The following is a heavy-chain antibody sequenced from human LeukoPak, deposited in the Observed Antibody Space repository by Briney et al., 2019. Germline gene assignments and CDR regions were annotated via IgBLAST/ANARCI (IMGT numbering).Heavy chain of an antibody. CDR3: VRHKGSYSHLDS. CDR1: GDSISTSGYY. J-gene: IGHJ4*02. V-gene: IGHV4-39*01. Sequence: PSETLSLTCTVSGDSISTSGYYWGWIRQPPGKGLEWIGSIYFSGSTYYNPSLKNRVSISVDTSKNQFSLKLTSVTAADTAVYYCVRHKGSYSHLDSWGQGTLVTVSS. D-gene: IGHD1-26*01. CDR2: IYFSGST.